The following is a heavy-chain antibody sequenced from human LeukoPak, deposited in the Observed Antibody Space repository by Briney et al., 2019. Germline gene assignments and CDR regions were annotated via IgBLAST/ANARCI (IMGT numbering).Heavy chain of an antibody. Sequence: GGSLRLSGAASVFTVSSTYMSWVRQAPGKGLEWVSVIYSGGSTYYADSVQGRFTISRDNSKNTLYLQMNSLRAEDTAVYYCARDSRVAVAGELADYYYGMDVWGQGTTVTVSS. CDR1: VFTVSSTY. CDR2: IYSGGST. D-gene: IGHD6-19*01. CDR3: ARDSRVAVAGELADYYYGMDV. J-gene: IGHJ6*02. V-gene: IGHV3-66*01.